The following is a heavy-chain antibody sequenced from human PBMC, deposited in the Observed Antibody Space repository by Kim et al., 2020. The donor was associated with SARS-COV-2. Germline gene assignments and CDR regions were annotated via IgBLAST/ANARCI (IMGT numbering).Heavy chain of an antibody. V-gene: IGHV4-4*07. CDR3: SSYHNAWGAFDF. J-gene: IGHJ3*01. CDR1: GGAMTSYY. CDR2: IYIYGNT. D-gene: IGHD7-27*01. Sequence: SETLSLTCTVSGGAMTSYYWTWLRQTAARGLEWIGRIYIYGNTDYNPSFRSRVFISIDTSRGEFFLKLSSVTAVDTAGFYCSSYHNAWGAFDFWGQGPL.